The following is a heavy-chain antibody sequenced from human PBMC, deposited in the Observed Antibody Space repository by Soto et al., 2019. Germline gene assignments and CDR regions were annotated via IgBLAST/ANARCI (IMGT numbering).Heavy chain of an antibody. J-gene: IGHJ4*02. V-gene: IGHV3-30*18. CDR1: GFTFSSYG. CDR2: ISYDGSNK. CDR3: AKDNPFFDY. Sequence: QVQLVESGGGVVQPGRSLRLSCAASGFTFSSYGMHWVRQAPGKGLAWVAVISYDGSNKYYADSVKGRFTISRDNSKNTLYLQMNSLRAEDTAVYYCAKDNPFFDYWGQGTLVTVSS.